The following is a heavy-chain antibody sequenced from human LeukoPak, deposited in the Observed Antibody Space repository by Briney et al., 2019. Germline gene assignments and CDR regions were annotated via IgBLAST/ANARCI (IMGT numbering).Heavy chain of an antibody. CDR2: IKQDGSEK. J-gene: IGHJ6*02. CDR1: GFTFSSYW. CDR3: AKDGPYYYGMDV. V-gene: IGHV3-7*01. Sequence: GGSVRLSCAASGFTFSSYWMSWVGQAPGKGLEWVANIKQDGSEKYYVDSVKGRFTISRDNAKNSLYLQMNSLRAEDTAVYYCAKDGPYYYGMDVWGQGTTVTVSS.